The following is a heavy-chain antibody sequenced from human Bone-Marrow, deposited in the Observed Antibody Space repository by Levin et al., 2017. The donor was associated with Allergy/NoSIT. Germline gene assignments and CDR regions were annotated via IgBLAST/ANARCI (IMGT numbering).Heavy chain of an antibody. CDR1: GFTFSSYG. Sequence: SCAASGFTFSSYGIHWVRQAPGKGLDWVAVISYDGSNKFYADSVKGRFTISRDNAKNTLYLQMNSLRAEDTAVYYCAKDIITIFGVVMNYYGMDVWGQGTTVTVSS. CDR3: AKDIITIFGVVMNYYGMDV. D-gene: IGHD3-3*01. CDR2: ISYDGSNK. J-gene: IGHJ6*02. V-gene: IGHV3-30*18.